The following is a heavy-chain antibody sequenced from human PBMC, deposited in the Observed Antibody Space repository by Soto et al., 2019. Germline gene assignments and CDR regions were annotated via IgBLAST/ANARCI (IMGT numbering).Heavy chain of an antibody. J-gene: IGHJ6*01. CDR1: GHTFTTYG. CDR2: ISAYNGNT. CDR3: ARDGEVFWCGYKYYYGMDV. V-gene: IGHV1-18*01. D-gene: IGHD3-3*01. Sequence: QVQLVQSGAEVKKPGASVKVSCKASGHTFTTYGISWVRQAPGQGLEWMGWISAYNGNTNYAQKLQGRVTMTTDTSTSTAYMELRSLRSDDTAVYYCARDGEVFWCGYKYYYGMDVWGQGTTVTVSS.